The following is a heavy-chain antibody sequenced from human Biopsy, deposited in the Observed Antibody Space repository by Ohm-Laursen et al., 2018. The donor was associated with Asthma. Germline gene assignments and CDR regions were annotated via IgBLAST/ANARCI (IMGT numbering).Heavy chain of an antibody. CDR1: GFTVSRDH. D-gene: IGHD6-19*01. Sequence: SLRLSCAASGFTVSRDHMFWVRQAPGKGLEWVSVIYSGGTSDTADSVRGRFTISRDFYKNTLYLQMDSLRAEDTAVYYCERGDSSGWSHYYFDYWGQGTLVTVSS. V-gene: IGHV3-53*01. CDR2: IYSGGTS. CDR3: ERGDSSGWSHYYFDY. J-gene: IGHJ4*02.